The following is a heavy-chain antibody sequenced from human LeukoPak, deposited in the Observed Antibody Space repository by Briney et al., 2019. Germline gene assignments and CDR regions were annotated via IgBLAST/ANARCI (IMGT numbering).Heavy chain of an antibody. D-gene: IGHD1-1*01. Sequence: ASVKVSCKASGYTFTSFYMHWVRQAPGQGLEWMGIINPSGSDTTYTQKFQGRVTMTRDLSTSTFYMELSSLRSEDTAVYYCARAGQYIQLFLEFWGQGTHVSVSS. CDR1: GYTFTSFY. J-gene: IGHJ4*02. V-gene: IGHV1-46*01. CDR2: INPSGSDT. CDR3: ARAGQYIQLFLEF.